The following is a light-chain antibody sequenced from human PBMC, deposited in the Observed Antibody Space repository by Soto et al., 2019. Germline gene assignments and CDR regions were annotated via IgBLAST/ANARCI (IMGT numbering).Light chain of an antibody. J-gene: IGKJ1*01. CDR2: AAS. CDR3: LQNNSYPVT. Sequence: IQLTQSPSSLPASVGDRVTITCRASQGITTYLAWYQQKPGKAPKLLIYAASALQSGVPSRFSGSGSGTDFTLTISSLQPEDFAPYYCLQNNSYPVTFGQGTKVEIK. V-gene: IGKV1-9*01. CDR1: QGITTY.